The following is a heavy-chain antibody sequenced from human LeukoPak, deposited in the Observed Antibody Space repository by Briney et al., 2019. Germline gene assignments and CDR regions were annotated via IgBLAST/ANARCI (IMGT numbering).Heavy chain of an antibody. CDR3: ARGGYSYRNFDY. V-gene: IGHV1-46*01. D-gene: IGHD5-18*01. CDR1: GYTFTSYY. CDR2: IHPSGGST. J-gene: IGHJ4*02. Sequence: ASVKVTCKASGYTFTSYYMHWVRQAPGQGLEWMGIIHPSGGSTSYAQKFQGRVTMTRDTSTSTAYMELRSLRSDDTAVYYCARGGYSYRNFDYWGQGTLVTVSS.